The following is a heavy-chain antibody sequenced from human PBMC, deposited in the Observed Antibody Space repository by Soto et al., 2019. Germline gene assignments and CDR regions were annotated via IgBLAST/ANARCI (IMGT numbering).Heavy chain of an antibody. Sequence: PGGSLRLSCAVSGFTVSSNYMSWVRQPPGKGPEWVSDIYSGGSTYYADSVKGRFTISRDNSKNTLYLQMNSPRAEDTAVYYCARERDGHNPNWFDLWGQGTLVTVSS. CDR3: ARERDGHNPNWFDL. CDR1: GFTVSSNY. CDR2: IYSGGST. D-gene: IGHD2-8*01. J-gene: IGHJ5*02. V-gene: IGHV3-53*01.